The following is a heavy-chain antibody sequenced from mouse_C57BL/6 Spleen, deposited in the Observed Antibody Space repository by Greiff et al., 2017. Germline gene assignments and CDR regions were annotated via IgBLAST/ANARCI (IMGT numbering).Heavy chain of an antibody. Sequence: QVQLKESGAELVKPGASVKISCKASGYAFSSYWMNWVKQRPGKGLEWIGQIYPGDGDTNYNRKFKGKATLTADKSSSTAYMQLSSLTSEDSAVYFCARGNYGTPEDDWGQGTTLTVSS. CDR3: ARGNYGTPEDD. J-gene: IGHJ2*01. D-gene: IGHD1-1*01. CDR2: IYPGDGDT. V-gene: IGHV1-80*01. CDR1: GYAFSSYW.